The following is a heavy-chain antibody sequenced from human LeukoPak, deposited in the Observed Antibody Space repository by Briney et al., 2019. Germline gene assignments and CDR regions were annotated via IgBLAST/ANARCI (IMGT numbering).Heavy chain of an antibody. Sequence: ASVKVSCKASGYTFTDYYIHWVRQAPGQGLEWMGWMNPNSGNTGYAQKFQGRVTITRNTSISTAYMELSSLRSEDTAVYYCARNAGRFLDYYMDVWGKGTTVTVSS. V-gene: IGHV1-8*03. CDR3: ARNAGRFLDYYMDV. D-gene: IGHD3-3*01. CDR2: MNPNSGNT. CDR1: GYTFTDYY. J-gene: IGHJ6*03.